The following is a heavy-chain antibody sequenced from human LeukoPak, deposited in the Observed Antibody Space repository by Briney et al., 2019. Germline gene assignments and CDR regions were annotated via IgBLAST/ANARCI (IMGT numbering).Heavy chain of an antibody. J-gene: IGHJ5*02. Sequence: RGGSLRLSCAASGFGFSSYAMYWVRQAPGKGLEWVTVISYDGSNEYYADSVKGRFTISRDNSRNTLYLQMNSLRAEDTAVYYCAKAYYGSGSPLDWFDPWGQGTLVTVSS. CDR3: AKAYYGSGSPLDWFDP. CDR2: ISYDGSNE. D-gene: IGHD3-10*01. CDR1: GFGFSSYA. V-gene: IGHV3-30-3*01.